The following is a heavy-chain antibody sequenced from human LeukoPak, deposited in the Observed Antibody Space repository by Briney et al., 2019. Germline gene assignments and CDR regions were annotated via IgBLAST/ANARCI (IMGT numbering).Heavy chain of an antibody. D-gene: IGHD6-13*01. CDR1: VYTFTGYY. J-gene: IGHJ4*02. CDR3: ARVGSSSLDY. V-gene: IGHV1-2*02. CDR2: INPNSCGT. Sequence: ASVTVSCKASVYTFTGYYMHWVRQAPAQGLAWMGWINPNSCGTNYAQKFQGRVTMTRDTSIGTAYMELSRLRSDDTAVYYCARVGSSSLDYWGQGTLVTVSS.